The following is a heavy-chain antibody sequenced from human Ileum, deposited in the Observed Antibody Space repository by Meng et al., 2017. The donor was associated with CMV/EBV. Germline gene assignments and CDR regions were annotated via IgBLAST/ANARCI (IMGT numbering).Heavy chain of an antibody. CDR1: GFTFSSYE. CDR2: IYGDGSGT. CDR3: AKRTRSTYFLDNYGMDV. J-gene: IGHJ6*02. D-gene: IGHD1-7*01. Sequence: GGSLRLSCAASGFTFSSYEMNWVRQAPGKGLEWVSVIYGDGSGTYYADSVKGRFTISRDNSKSTLYLQMSSLRAEDTAIYYCAKRTRSTYFLDNYGMDVWGQGTTVTVSS. V-gene: IGHV3-23*03.